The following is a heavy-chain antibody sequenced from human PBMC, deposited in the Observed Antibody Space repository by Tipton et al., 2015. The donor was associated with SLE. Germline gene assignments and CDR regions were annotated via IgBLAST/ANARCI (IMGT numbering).Heavy chain of an antibody. D-gene: IGHD6-13*01. V-gene: IGHV3-53*01. CDR2: IYSGGST. CDR1: GFTFSSYS. Sequence: SLRLSCAASGFTFSSYSMNWVRQAPGKGLEWVSVIYSGGSTYYTDSVKGRFTISRDNSKNTLYLQMNSLRAEDTAVYYCAREVPAVGKAYWGQGTLVTVSS. J-gene: IGHJ4*02. CDR3: AREVPAVGKAY.